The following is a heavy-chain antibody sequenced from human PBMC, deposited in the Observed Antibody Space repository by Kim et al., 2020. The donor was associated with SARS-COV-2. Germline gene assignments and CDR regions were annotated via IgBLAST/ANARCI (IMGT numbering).Heavy chain of an antibody. D-gene: IGHD3-3*01. CDR1: GGSFSGYY. J-gene: IGHJ6*02. CDR2: INHSGST. V-gene: IGHV4-34*01. Sequence: SETLSLTCAVYGGSFSGYYWSWIRQPPGKGLEWIGEINHSGSTNYNPSLKSRVTISVDTSKNQFSLKLSSVTAADTAVYYCARGRGKWSGYFFYYYYGMDVWGQGTTVTVSS. CDR3: ARGRGKWSGYFFYYYYGMDV.